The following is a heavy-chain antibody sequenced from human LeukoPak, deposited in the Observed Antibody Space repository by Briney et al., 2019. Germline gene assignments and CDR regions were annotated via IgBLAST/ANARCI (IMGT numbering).Heavy chain of an antibody. V-gene: IGHV4-30-4*01. D-gene: IGHD2-21*02. Sequence: SETLSLTCTVSGGSISSGDYYWSWIRQPPGKGLEWIGYIYYSGSTYYNPSLKSRVTISVDTSKNQFSLKLSSVTAADTAVYYCARDAVTESTTDYWGQGTLVTVSS. CDR3: ARDAVTESTTDY. CDR2: IYYSGST. CDR1: GGSISSGDYY. J-gene: IGHJ4*02.